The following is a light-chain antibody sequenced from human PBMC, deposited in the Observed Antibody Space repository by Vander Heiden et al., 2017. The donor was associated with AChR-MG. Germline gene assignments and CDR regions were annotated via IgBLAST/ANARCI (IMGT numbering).Light chain of an antibody. CDR2: KAS. CDR1: ESISGW. CDR3: QQYYSYSPVT. J-gene: IGKJ3*01. V-gene: IGKV1-5*03. Sequence: DIQMTQSPSTLSASVGDRIIITCWASESISGWLAWYQQKAGRAPKLLIYKASSLGSGVPSRFSGSGSGTEFTLTISRLQPDDFATYYCQQYYSYSPVTFGPGTKVDFK.